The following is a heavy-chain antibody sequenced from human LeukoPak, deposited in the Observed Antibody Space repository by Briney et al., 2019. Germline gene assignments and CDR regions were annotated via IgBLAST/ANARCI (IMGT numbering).Heavy chain of an antibody. CDR1: GYTFTNYD. D-gene: IGHD2-21*02. CDR3: ARAAYCGGDCYKDYFDY. Sequence: EASVKVSCKASGYTFTNYDINWVRQATGQGLEWMGWMNPNSGNTGYAQKFKGRVTMTRNTSISTAYMELSSLRSEDTAVYYCARAAYCGGDCYKDYFDYWGQGTLVTVSS. V-gene: IGHV1-8*01. J-gene: IGHJ4*02. CDR2: MNPNSGNT.